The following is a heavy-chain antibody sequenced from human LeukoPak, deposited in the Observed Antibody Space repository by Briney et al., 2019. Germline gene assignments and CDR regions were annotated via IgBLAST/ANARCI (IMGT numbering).Heavy chain of an antibody. D-gene: IGHD3-3*01. J-gene: IGHJ3*02. CDR1: GGSISSSSYY. CDR3: ARVYYDFWSGYSGDAFDI. CDR2: IYYSGST. Sequence: SETLSLTCTVSGGSISSSSYYWGWIRQPPGKGLEWIGSIYYSGSTYYNPSLKSRVTISVDTSKNQFSLKLSSVTAADTAVYYCARVYYDFWSGYSGDAFDIWGQGTMVTVSS. V-gene: IGHV4-39*07.